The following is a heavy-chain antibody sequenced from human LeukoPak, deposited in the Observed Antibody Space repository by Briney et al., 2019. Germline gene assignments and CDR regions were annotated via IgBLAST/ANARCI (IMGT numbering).Heavy chain of an antibody. CDR2: MNPNSGNT. CDR1: GYTFTSYD. D-gene: IGHD2-8*01. J-gene: IGHJ4*02. CDR3: AAGYCTNGVCFGQTLDY. V-gene: IGHV1-8*03. Sequence: ASVKVSCKASGYTFTSYDINWVRQATGQGLEWMGWMNPNSGNTGYAQKFQGRVTITRNTSISTAYMELSSLRSEDTAVYYCAAGYCTNGVCFGQTLDYWGQGTLVTVSS.